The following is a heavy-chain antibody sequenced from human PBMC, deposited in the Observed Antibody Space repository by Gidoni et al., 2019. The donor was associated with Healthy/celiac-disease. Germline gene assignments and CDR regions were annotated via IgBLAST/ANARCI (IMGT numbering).Heavy chain of an antibody. D-gene: IGHD4-17*01. CDR3: AREGMGVTTNDY. CDR2: ISSSSSYI. V-gene: IGHV3-21*01. CDR1: GFTFSSYS. Sequence: EVQLVESGGGLVKPGGSLRLSCAASGFTFSSYSMNWVRQAPGKGLEWVSSISSSSSYIYYADSVKGRFTISRDNAKNSLYLQMNSLRAEDTAVYYCAREGMGVTTNDYWGQGTLVTVSS. J-gene: IGHJ4*02.